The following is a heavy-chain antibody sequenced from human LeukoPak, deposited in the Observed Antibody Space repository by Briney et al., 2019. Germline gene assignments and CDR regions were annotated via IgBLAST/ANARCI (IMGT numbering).Heavy chain of an antibody. CDR1: GFTFSSYW. Sequence: PGGSLRLSCAASGFTFSSYWMSWVRQAPGKGLEWVANIKQDGSEKYYVDSVKGRFTISRDNAKNSLYLQMNSLRAEDTAVYYCARVPDFWSGYHGQNYYYYMDVWGKGTTVTVSS. J-gene: IGHJ6*03. CDR2: IKQDGSEK. CDR3: ARVPDFWSGYHGQNYYYYMDV. D-gene: IGHD3-3*01. V-gene: IGHV3-7*01.